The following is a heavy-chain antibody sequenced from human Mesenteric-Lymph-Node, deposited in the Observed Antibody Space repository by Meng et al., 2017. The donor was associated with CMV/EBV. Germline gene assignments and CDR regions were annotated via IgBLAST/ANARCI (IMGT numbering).Heavy chain of an antibody. CDR2: ISHGGNT. Sequence: SETLSLTCTVYGDSVTNYLYLWGWIRQPPGKGLESIALISHGGNTYYNPSLKSRATISIDTSKNQFSLKLTSVTAADTAIYYCARHMWQPLSDPLDIWGRGTMVTVSS. CDR3: ARHMWQPLSDPLDI. V-gene: IGHV4-39*01. J-gene: IGHJ3*02. D-gene: IGHD2-21*01. CDR1: GDSVTNYLYL.